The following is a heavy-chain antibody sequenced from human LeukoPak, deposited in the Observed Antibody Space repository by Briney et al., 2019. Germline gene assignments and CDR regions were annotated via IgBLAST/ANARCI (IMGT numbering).Heavy chain of an antibody. V-gene: IGHV4-4*02. J-gene: IGHJ4*02. Sequence: SETLSLTRGVSGGSISSTNWWTWVRQPPGEGLEWIGEVHLSGRTNYNPSLESRVTMSVDMSENYISLKLTSVTAADTAVYYCAREGGPYRPLDYSGQGTLVTVSS. CDR1: GGSISSTNW. CDR3: AREGGPYRPLDY. CDR2: VHLSGRT.